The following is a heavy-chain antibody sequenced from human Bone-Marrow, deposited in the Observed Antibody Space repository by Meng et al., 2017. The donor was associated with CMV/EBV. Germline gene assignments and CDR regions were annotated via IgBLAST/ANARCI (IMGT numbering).Heavy chain of an antibody. J-gene: IGHJ4*02. D-gene: IGHD5-18*01. CDR1: GGSISSSSYY. V-gene: IGHV4-39*06. Sequence: RLQRQRSGPGLVKPSEPRSLTCTVSGGSISSSSYYWGWIRQPPGKGLEWIGSIYYSGSTYYNPSLKSRVTISVDTSKNQFSLKLSSVTAADTAVYYCATLSGYSYVDYWGQGTLVTVSS. CDR2: IYYSGST. CDR3: ATLSGYSYVDY.